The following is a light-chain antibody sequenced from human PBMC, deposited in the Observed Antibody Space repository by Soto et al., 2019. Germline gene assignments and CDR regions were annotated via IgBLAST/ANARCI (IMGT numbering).Light chain of an antibody. CDR1: QTISSNY. J-gene: IGKJ3*01. Sequence: EIVLTQSPGTLSLSPGERATLSCRATQTISSNYLAWYQQKPGQAPKLLIHGASTRATGIPDRFSGSGSGTDFTLTISSLEPEDFAVYYCQQRSNWPLTFGPGTKVDIK. V-gene: IGKV3D-20*02. CDR3: QQRSNWPLT. CDR2: GAS.